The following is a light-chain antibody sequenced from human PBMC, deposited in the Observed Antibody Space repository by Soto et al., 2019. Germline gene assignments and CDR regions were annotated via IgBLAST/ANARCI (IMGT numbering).Light chain of an antibody. V-gene: IGKV1-12*01. J-gene: IGKJ1*01. CDR3: QQTNSFPRT. CDR1: QGVNRW. CDR2: AAS. Sequence: DIQMTQSPSSVAASVGDRVTLTCRASQGVNRWLAWYQQKPGKAPKVLIYAASSLQSGVPSRFSGSGSGTDFSLTSSSLQPEDFATYYGQQTNSFPRTFGQGTKVEI.